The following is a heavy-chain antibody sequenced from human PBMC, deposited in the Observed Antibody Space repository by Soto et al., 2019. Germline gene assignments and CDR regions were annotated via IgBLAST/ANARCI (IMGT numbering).Heavy chain of an antibody. CDR2: IIPMLEKP. Sequence: QVQLVQSGAEVRKPGSSVKVSCQASGDTFGSDSINWVRQAPGQGLDWMGGIIPMLEKPNYAQTVQDRLTITADESAKTAYIEIRNLRSEDTAVYFGARLRRGAFDPWGQGTPVTVSS. CDR1: GDTFGSDS. V-gene: IGHV1-69*01. J-gene: IGHJ5*02. CDR3: ARLRRGAFDP.